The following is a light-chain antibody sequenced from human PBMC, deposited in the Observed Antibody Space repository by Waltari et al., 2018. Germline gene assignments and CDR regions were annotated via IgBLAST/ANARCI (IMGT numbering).Light chain of an antibody. J-gene: IGLJ3*02. V-gene: IGLV3-19*01. CDR2: GKN. CDR3: NSRDSSGNPWV. Sequence: SSELTQDPAVSVALGQTVRITCQGDSLRSYYASWYQQKPGQAHVLVIYGKNNRPSGIPDRFSGSSSGNTASLTITGAQAEDEADYYCNSRDSSGNPWVFGGGTKLTVL. CDR1: SLRSYY.